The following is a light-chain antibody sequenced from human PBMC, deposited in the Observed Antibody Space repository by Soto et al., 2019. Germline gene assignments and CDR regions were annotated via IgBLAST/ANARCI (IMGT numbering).Light chain of an antibody. CDR3: QQYGRFYVYS. CDR1: QRVTNDY. J-gene: IGKJ2*03. Sequence: ESVLTQSPGTLSLSPGERATLSCRASQRVTNDYLAWYQQKPGKAPRILIYGASNRPAGVPERFIGSGSGTDFTLTIDRLEPEDFAVYYCQQYGRFYVYSFGQGTRLEI. V-gene: IGKV3-20*01. CDR2: GAS.